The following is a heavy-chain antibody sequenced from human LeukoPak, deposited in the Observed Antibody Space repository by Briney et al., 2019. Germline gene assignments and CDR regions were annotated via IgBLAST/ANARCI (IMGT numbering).Heavy chain of an antibody. V-gene: IGHV4-4*07. CDR1: GGSISSYY. J-gene: IGHJ5*02. Sequence: SETLSLTCTVSGGSISSYYWSWIRQPPGKGLEWIGRIYTSGSTNYNPSLKSRVAMSVDTSKNQFSLKLSSVTAADTAVYYCARAGTYSSSFVAKWFDPWGQGTLVTVSS. D-gene: IGHD6-13*01. CDR3: ARAGTYSSSFVAKWFDP. CDR2: IYTSGST.